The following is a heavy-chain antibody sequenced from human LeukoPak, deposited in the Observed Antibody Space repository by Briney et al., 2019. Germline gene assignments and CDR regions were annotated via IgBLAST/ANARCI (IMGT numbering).Heavy chain of an antibody. D-gene: IGHD3-16*02. CDR2: INPNSGGT. J-gene: IGHJ4*02. CDR1: GYTFTGYY. Sequence: GASVKVSCKASGYTFTGYYMHWVRQAPGQGLELMGWINPNSGGTNYAQKFQGRVTMTRDTSISTAYMELSRLRSADTAVYYCASPRAIYDYVWGSYRYGLDYWGQGTLVTVSS. V-gene: IGHV1-2*02. CDR3: ASPRAIYDYVWGSYRYGLDY.